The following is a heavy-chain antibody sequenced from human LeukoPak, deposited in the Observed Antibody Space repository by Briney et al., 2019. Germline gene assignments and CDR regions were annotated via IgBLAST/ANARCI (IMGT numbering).Heavy chain of an antibody. J-gene: IGHJ4*02. CDR1: GFTFNNYA. CDR3: ARDYPTSGIVTIFDY. CDR2: LTASGGST. Sequence: PGGSLRLSCASSGFTFNNYAMTWVCQAPGKGLEWVSSLTASGGSTYCADSVKGRFAISRDNSKNTLYLQMSSLRAEDTAVYYCARDYPTSGIVTIFDYWGQGTLVTVSS. D-gene: IGHD1-1*01. V-gene: IGHV3-23*01.